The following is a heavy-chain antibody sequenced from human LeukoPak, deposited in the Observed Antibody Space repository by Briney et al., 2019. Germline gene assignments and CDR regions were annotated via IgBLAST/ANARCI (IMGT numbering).Heavy chain of an antibody. J-gene: IGHJ4*02. V-gene: IGHV3-30*18. Sequence: GGSLRLSCAASGFTFSSYGMHWVRQAPGKGLEWVAVISYAGSTEYYADSVKSRFTISRDNSKNTLYLQINSLRAEDTAVYYCTKEPIPVAAGYYFDYWGQGTLVTVSS. CDR2: ISYAGSTE. D-gene: IGHD6-19*01. CDR3: TKEPIPVAAGYYFDY. CDR1: GFTFSSYG.